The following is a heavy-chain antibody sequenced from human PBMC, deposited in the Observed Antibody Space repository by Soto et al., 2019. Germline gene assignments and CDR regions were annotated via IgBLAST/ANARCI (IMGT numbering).Heavy chain of an antibody. V-gene: IGHV3-33*01. D-gene: IGHD3-10*01. J-gene: IGHJ6*02. Sequence: QVQLVESGGGVVQPGRSLTLSCAASGFTFSNYGMHWVRQAPGKGLEWVAVILNDGSNRYNADSVKDRLPISRDNSKNTLYLQMNSLRAENTAVYYCARDDEYSGNGMDVWGQGTTVTVS. CDR2: ILNDGSNR. CDR3: ARDDEYSGNGMDV. CDR1: GFTFSNYG.